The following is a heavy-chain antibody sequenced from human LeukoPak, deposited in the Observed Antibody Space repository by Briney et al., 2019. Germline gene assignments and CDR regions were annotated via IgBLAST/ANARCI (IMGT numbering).Heavy chain of an antibody. V-gene: IGHV3-21*01. J-gene: IGHJ4*02. Sequence: GGSLRLSCAASGFTFSSYSMNWVRQAPGKGLEWVSSISSSSSYIYYADSVKGRFTISRDNAKNSLYLQMNSLRAEDTAVYYCASETYCSCTSCYFDYWGQGTLVTVSS. CDR2: ISSSSSYI. CDR1: GFTFSSYS. D-gene: IGHD2-2*01. CDR3: ASETYCSCTSCYFDY.